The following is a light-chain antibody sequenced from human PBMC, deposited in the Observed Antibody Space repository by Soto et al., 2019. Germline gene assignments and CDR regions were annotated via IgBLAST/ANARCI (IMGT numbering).Light chain of an antibody. V-gene: IGKV1-5*03. CDR3: QQYNSYST. CDR2: KAS. Sequence: DNQMTQSPATLSASVGDRVTITCRASQSISSWLAWYQQKPGKAPKLLIYKASSLESGVPSRFSGSGSGTEFTLTISCLQPDDFATYYSQQYNSYSTFGQGTK. J-gene: IGKJ1*01. CDR1: QSISSW.